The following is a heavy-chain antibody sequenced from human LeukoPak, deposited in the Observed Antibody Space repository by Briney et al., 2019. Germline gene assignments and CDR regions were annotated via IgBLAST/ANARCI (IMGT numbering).Heavy chain of an antibody. CDR1: GYTFTDYY. V-gene: IGHV1-2*02. D-gene: IGHD2/OR15-2a*01. Sequence: ASVKVSCKASGYTFTDYYMHWVRQAPGQGLEWMGWIKPNSGGTNYAQEFQGRVTMTRDTSISTAYMELSRLRSDDTAIYYCAREGPFLSGDGFDIWGQGTMVTVSS. CDR2: IKPNSGGT. J-gene: IGHJ3*02. CDR3: AREGPFLSGDGFDI.